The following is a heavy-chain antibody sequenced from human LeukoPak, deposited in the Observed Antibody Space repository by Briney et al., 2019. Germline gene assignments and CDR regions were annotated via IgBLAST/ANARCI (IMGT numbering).Heavy chain of an antibody. CDR1: GGTFSSYA. V-gene: IGHV1-69*05. CDR3: ARAGGAVAVQVGLDLRY. Sequence: SVKVSCKASGGTFSSYAISWVRQAPGQGLEWMGRIIPIFGTANYAQKLQGRVTITTDESTSTAYMELSSLRSEDTAVYYCARAGGAVAVQVGLDLRYWGQGTLVTVSS. D-gene: IGHD6-19*01. CDR2: IIPIFGTA. J-gene: IGHJ4*02.